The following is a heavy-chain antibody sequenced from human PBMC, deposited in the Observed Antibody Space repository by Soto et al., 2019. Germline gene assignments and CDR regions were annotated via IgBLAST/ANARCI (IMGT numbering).Heavy chain of an antibody. D-gene: IGHD1-26*01. CDR2: ISSNSVTI. V-gene: IGHV3-48*02. J-gene: IGHJ4*02. Sequence: GGSLRLSCGASGFIFSKYSMNWVRQSPGKGLEWLSYISSNSVTIYYADSVRGRFTIFRDNAKNSLYLQMNSLRDEDTAVYYCAREDILGTRSFDYWGQGALVTVSS. CDR3: AREDILGTRSFDY. CDR1: GFIFSKYS.